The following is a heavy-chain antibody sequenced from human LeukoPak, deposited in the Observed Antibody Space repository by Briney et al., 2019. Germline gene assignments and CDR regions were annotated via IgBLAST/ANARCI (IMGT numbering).Heavy chain of an antibody. CDR1: GGSISTYY. CDR3: ARGNTVINFYYGLDV. V-gene: IGHV4-59*01. Sequence: SETLSLTCTVSGGSISTYYWTWIRQSPGKGLEYIGYAYYSGTTNYNPSLKSRVTISVDTSRNQFSLRLSSVTAADTAVYFCARGNTVINFYYGLDVWGQGTTVTVSS. CDR2: AYYSGTT. J-gene: IGHJ6*02. D-gene: IGHD3-10*01.